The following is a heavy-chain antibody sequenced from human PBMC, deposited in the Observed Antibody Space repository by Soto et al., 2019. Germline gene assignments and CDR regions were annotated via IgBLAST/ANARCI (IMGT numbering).Heavy chain of an antibody. V-gene: IGHV4-34*01. J-gene: IGHJ4*02. CDR1: GGSFSGYY. CDR3: ARATSGYDLDY. Sequence: SETLSLTCAVYGGSFSGYYWSWIRQPPGKGLEWIGEINHSGSTNYNPSLKSRVTISVDTSKNQFSLKLSSVTAADTAVYYCARATSGYDLDYWGQGTLVTVSS. D-gene: IGHD5-12*01. CDR2: INHSGST.